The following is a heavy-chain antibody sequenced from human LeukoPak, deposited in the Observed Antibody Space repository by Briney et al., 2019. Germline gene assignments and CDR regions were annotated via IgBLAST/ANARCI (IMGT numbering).Heavy chain of an antibody. D-gene: IGHD4-11*01. V-gene: IGHV3-53*01. CDR1: GFTISSNY. J-gene: IGHJ4*02. CDR2: IYSGGRT. Sequence: GGSLRLSCAGSGFTISSNYMSWVRQAPGKGLEWVSTIYSGGRTYYADSVKGRFTISRDISKNTLFLQMNSLRAEDTAVFYCARGHYSSFDYWGQGTPVTVSS. CDR3: ARGHYSSFDY.